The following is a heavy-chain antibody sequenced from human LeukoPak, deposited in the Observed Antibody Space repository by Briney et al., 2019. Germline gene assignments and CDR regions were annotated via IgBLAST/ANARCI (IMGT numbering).Heavy chain of an antibody. J-gene: IGHJ5*02. V-gene: IGHV4-38-2*02. Sequence: PSETLSLTCTVSGYSISTGYYWDWIRQPPGKGLEWIGTFYHGGSTYYNPSLTSRVTISVDTSKNQFSLKLSSVTPADTAVYYCARGGYYGSGNDFRFDPWGQGTLVTVSS. CDR1: GYSISTGYY. D-gene: IGHD3-10*01. CDR2: FYHGGST. CDR3: ARGGYYGSGNDFRFDP.